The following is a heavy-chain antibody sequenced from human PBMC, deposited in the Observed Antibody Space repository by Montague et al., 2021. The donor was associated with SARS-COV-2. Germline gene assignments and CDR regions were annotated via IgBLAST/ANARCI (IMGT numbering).Heavy chain of an antibody. CDR1: GDSISSSSYN. CDR3: SRHVHMTWPEPSPGFDY. J-gene: IGHJ4*02. CDR2: VHYNGRT. Sequence: SETLSLTCTVSGDSISSSSYNWGWMRQPPGKGLEGNVNVHYNGRTYYNPTRKSRVTIYVDTSKNQISLRLSSATAAATAVYYSSRHVHMTWPEPSPGFDYWGEGTLVTVSS. D-gene: IGHD1-1*01. V-gene: IGHV4-39*01.